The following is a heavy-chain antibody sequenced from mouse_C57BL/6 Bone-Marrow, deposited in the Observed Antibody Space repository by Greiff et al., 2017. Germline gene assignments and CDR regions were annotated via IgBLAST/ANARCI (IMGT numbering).Heavy chain of an antibody. CDR2: IDPSDSYT. D-gene: IGHD3-2*02. CDR1: GYTFTSYW. J-gene: IGHJ3*01. Sequence: VQLQQPGAELVMPGASVKLSCKASGYTFTSYWMHWVKQRPGQGLEWIGEIDPSDSYTNYNQKFKGKSTLTVDKSSSTAYMQLSSLTSADSAVYYCAQLRPLAYWGQGTLVTVSA. V-gene: IGHV1-69*01. CDR3: AQLRPLAY.